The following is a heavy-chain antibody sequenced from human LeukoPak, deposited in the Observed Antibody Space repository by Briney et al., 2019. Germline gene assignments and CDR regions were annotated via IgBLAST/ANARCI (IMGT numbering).Heavy chain of an antibody. CDR3: ARLSSSYLAAPSDY. V-gene: IGHV4-39*01. CDR1: GGSISSSSYY. Sequence: SETLSLTCTVSGGSISSSSYYWGWIRQPPGKGLEWIGTIYYSGSTYYNPSLKGRVTISVDTSKNQFSLKLSSVTAADTAVYFCARLSSSYLAAPSDYWGQGTLVTVSS. D-gene: IGHD6-6*01. J-gene: IGHJ4*02. CDR2: IYYSGST.